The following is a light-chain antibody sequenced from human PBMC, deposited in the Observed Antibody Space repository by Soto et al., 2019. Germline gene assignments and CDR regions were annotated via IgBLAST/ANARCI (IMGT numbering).Light chain of an antibody. CDR1: QSVSSN. V-gene: IGKV3-15*01. CDR2: GAS. CDR3: QQYKNWPPYT. J-gene: IGKJ2*01. Sequence: EIVMTQSPATLSVSPGERATLSCMASQSVSSNLAWYQQKPGQAPRLLIYGASTRATGIPARFSGSGSGTEFTLTISSLQSEDFAVYYCQQYKNWPPYTFGQGTKLEIK.